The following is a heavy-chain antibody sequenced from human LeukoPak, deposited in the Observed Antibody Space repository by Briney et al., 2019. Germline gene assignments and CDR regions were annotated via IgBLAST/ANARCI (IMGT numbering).Heavy chain of an antibody. V-gene: IGHV3-74*01. Sequence: GGSLRLSCAASGFTFSNYWMHWVRQAPGKWLVWVSRINSDGSSTTSADSVKGRFTISRDNAKNTLYLQMNSLRAEDTAVYYCAKGGATVIDYWGQGTLVTVSS. CDR3: AKGGATVIDY. CDR1: GFTFSNYW. CDR2: INSDGSST. J-gene: IGHJ4*02. D-gene: IGHD4-17*01.